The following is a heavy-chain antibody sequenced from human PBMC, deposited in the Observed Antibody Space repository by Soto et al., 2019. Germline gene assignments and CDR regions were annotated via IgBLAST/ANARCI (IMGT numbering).Heavy chain of an antibody. CDR2: IYYSGST. Sequence: SETLSLTCTVSGGSISSSSYYWGWIRQPPGKGLEWIGSIYYSGSTYYNPSLKSRVTISVDTSKNQFSLKLSSVTAADTAVYYCARPYYYDSSGYYYEYYFDYWGQGTLVTVSS. CDR3: ARPYYYDSSGYYYEYYFDY. V-gene: IGHV4-39*01. CDR1: GGSISSSSYY. D-gene: IGHD3-22*01. J-gene: IGHJ4*02.